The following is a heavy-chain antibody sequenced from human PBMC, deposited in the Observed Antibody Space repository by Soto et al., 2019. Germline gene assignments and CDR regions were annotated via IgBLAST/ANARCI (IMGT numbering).Heavy chain of an antibody. CDR2: INHSGST. CDR3: ARGRGPGVDSYYSGFYGMDV. CDR1: GGSFSGYY. V-gene: IGHV4-34*01. D-gene: IGHD5-12*01. J-gene: IGHJ6*02. Sequence: QVQLQQWGAGLLKPSETLSLTCAVYGGSFSGYYWSWIRQPPGKGLEWIGEINHSGSTNYNPSLKSRVTISVDTSKNEFSLKLSSVTAADTAVYYCARGRGPGVDSYYSGFYGMDVWGQGTTVTVSS.